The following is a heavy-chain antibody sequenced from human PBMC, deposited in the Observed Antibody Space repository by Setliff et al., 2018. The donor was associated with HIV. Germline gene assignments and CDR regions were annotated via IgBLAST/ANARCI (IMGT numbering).Heavy chain of an antibody. CDR3: ARALYGDYGGDLNWLDP. CDR2: INTNTGNP. CDR1: GYTFTSYG. J-gene: IGHJ5*02. D-gene: IGHD4-17*01. Sequence: ASVKVSCKASGYTFTSYGMNWVRQAPGQGLEWMGWINTNTGNPTYAQGFTGRFVFSLDTSVTTAYLQISGLKADDTAVYYCARALYGDYGGDLNWLDPWGQGTLVTVSS. V-gene: IGHV7-4-1*02.